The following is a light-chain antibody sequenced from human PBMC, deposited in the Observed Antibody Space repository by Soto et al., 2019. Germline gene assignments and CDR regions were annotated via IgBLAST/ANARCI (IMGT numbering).Light chain of an antibody. CDR2: KAS. V-gene: IGKV1-5*03. CDR1: QSISPW. Sequence: DIQMTQSPSTLSASVGDSVTITCRASQSISPWLAWYQQKPGKAPTLLIYKASSLEGGVPSRFSGSGSGTDFNITISSLQPDHFATYYCQQYNTYPLTFGGGTTVEIK. CDR3: QQYNTYPLT. J-gene: IGKJ4*01.